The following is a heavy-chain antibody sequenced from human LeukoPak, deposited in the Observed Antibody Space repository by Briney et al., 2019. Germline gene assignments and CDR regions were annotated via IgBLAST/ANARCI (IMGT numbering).Heavy chain of an antibody. D-gene: IGHD3-3*01. Sequence: GGSLRLSCAASGFTFSSYSMNWVRQAPGKGLEWVSFISTSSSYIHNADSVKGRFTISRDNAENSLYLQMNSLRAEDTAVYYCARSARLMKGVVEVTALDDWGQGTLVTVSS. CDR3: ARSARLMKGVVEVTALDD. CDR2: ISTSSSYI. V-gene: IGHV3-21*01. CDR1: GFTFSSYS. J-gene: IGHJ4*02.